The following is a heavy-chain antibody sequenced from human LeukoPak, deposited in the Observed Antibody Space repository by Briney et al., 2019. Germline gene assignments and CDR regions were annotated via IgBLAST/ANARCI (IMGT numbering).Heavy chain of an antibody. V-gene: IGHV1-2*02. CDR1: GYTFTGYY. CDR2: INPNSGGT. D-gene: IGHD2-2*01. CDR3: ARRRIGYCSSTSCYAINNWFDP. Sequence: ASVKVSCKASGYTFTGYYMHWVRQAPGQGLEWMGWINPNSGGTNYAQKFQGRVTMTRDTSISTAYMELSRLRSDDTAVYYCARRRIGYCSSTSCYAINNWFDPWGQGTLVTVSS. J-gene: IGHJ5*02.